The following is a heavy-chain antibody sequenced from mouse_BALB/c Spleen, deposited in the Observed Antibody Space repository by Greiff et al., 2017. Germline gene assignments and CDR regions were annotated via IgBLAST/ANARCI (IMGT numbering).Heavy chain of an antibody. CDR2: IDPANGNT. Sequence: EVQLQESGAELVKPGASVKLSCTASGFNIKDTYMHWVKQRPEQGLEWIGRIDPANGNTKYDPKFQGKATITADTSSNTAYLQLSSLTSEDTAVYYCARELGHGGFAYWGQGTLVTVSA. CDR1: GFNIKDTY. J-gene: IGHJ3*01. V-gene: IGHV14-3*02. D-gene: IGHD3-1*01. CDR3: ARELGHGGFAY.